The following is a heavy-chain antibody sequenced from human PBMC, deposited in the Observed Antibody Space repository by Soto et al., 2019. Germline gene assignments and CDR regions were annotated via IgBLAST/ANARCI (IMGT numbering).Heavy chain of an antibody. Sequence: SETLSLTCTVSGVSISNSSYYWGWIRRPPGKGLEWIGTIYYSGITYYNPSLKSRVTISVDTSKNQFSLKLTSVTATDTAVYYCARHGSNWGQGTLVTVSS. CDR2: IYYSGIT. J-gene: IGHJ4*02. CDR3: ARHGSN. CDR1: GVSISNSSYY. V-gene: IGHV4-39*01.